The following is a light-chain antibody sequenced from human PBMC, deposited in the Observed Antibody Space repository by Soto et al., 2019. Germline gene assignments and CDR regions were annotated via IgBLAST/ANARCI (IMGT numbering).Light chain of an antibody. Sequence: DIQMTQSPSTLSASVGDRVTITCRASQSISSWLAWYQQKPGKAPKILIYKASSLESGVPSRFSGSGSGSEFTLTISSLQPYDFATYYCQQYNSYGTFGGETEVEVK. V-gene: IGKV1-5*03. CDR2: KAS. CDR1: QSISSW. J-gene: IGKJ4*02. CDR3: QQYNSYGT.